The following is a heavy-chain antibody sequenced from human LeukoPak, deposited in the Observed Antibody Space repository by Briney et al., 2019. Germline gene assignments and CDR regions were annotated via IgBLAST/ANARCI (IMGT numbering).Heavy chain of an antibody. Sequence: GGSLRLSCAASGFTFSSYAMHWVGQAPGKGLAWVAVISYDGSNKYYADSVKGRFTISRDNSKNTLYLQMNSLRAEDTAVYYCARESERITMVRGVISLGMDVWGQGTTVTVSS. CDR3: ARESERITMVRGVISLGMDV. CDR2: ISYDGSNK. J-gene: IGHJ6*02. D-gene: IGHD3-10*01. V-gene: IGHV3-30*04. CDR1: GFTFSSYA.